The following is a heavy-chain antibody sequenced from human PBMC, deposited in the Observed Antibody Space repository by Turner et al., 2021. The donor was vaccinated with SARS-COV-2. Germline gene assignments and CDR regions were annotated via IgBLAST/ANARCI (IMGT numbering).Heavy chain of an antibody. J-gene: IGHJ4*02. CDR2: INSDGSTT. V-gene: IGHV3-74*01. CDR1: GFTFSTYW. CDR3: ARGLSGYSYGYDY. D-gene: IGHD5-18*01. Sequence: EVQLVESGVGLVQPGGSLRLSCAASGFTFSTYWMHWVRQAPGKGLVWVSRINSDGSTTNYADSVKGRFTISRDNAKNTVYLQMNSLRAEDTAVYYCARGLSGYSYGYDYWGQGTLVTVSS.